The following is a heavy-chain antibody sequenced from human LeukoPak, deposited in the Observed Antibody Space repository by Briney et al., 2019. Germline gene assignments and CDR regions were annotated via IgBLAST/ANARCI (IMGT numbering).Heavy chain of an antibody. Sequence: TGGSLRLSCAASGFTFSSYAMSWVRQAPGKGLKWVSAISGSGGSTYYADSVKGRFTISRDNSKNTLYLQMNSLRAEDTAVYYCAKSPTMVRSYYFDYWGQGTLVTVSS. J-gene: IGHJ4*02. D-gene: IGHD3-10*01. CDR1: GFTFSSYA. V-gene: IGHV3-23*01. CDR2: ISGSGGST. CDR3: AKSPTMVRSYYFDY.